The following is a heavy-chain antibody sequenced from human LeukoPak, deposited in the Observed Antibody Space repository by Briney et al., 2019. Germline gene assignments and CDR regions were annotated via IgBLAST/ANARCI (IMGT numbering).Heavy chain of an antibody. CDR3: ARDKFGEENYYDSSGSLDY. J-gene: IGHJ4*02. CDR2: IIPIFGTA. D-gene: IGHD3-22*01. V-gene: IGHV1-69*05. Sequence: AVKVSCKASGRTFSSYAISWVRQAPGQGLEWMGRIIPIFGTANYAQKFQGRVTITTDESTSTAYMELSSLRSEDKAVYYCARDKFGEENYYDSSGSLDYWGQGTLVTVSS. CDR1: GRTFSSYA.